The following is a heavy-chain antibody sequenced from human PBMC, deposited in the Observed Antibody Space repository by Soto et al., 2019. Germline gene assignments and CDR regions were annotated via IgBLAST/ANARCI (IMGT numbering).Heavy chain of an antibody. V-gene: IGHV5-51*01. D-gene: IGHD6-6*01. CDR2: IYPGDSDT. Sequence: PGESLKISCKGSVYSFTSYWIGWVRQMPWKVLECMGIIYPGDSDTRYNPSFQVHVTISADKSISTTYLQWTILKASDTAMYYCASLMGGPSSSSGPVNFYYYGMDVWGQGTTVTVSS. CDR3: ASLMGGPSSSSGPVNFYYYGMDV. CDR1: VYSFTSYW. J-gene: IGHJ6*02.